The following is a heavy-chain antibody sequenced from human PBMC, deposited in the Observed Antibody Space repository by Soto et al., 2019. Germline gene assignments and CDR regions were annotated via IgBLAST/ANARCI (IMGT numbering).Heavy chain of an antibody. CDR3: ARDANREGFNQHDY. V-gene: IGHV3-11*06. J-gene: IGHJ4*02. CDR2: ISGSSSYT. Sequence: QVQLVESGGRLVKPGGSLRLSCAASGFTFSDYYMIWIRQAPGKGLEWVSYISGSSSYTKYADSVQGRFTISRDNAKNSLYLQMNSLRAEDTAVYYCARDANREGFNQHDYWGQGTLVTVSS. CDR1: GFTFSDYY.